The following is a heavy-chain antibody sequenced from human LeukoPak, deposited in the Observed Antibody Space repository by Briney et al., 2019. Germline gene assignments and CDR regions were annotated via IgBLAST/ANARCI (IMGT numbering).Heavy chain of an antibody. D-gene: IGHD3-10*01. CDR2: IYYSGIT. CDR3: ARWGSNMAREKGDH. V-gene: IGHV4-59*08. Sequence: PSETLPLTCTVSGGSISDYYWSWIRQPPGKGLEWIGYIYYSGITNYNPSLKTRVTILVDTSKNQFSLKLSSVTAADTAVYYCARWGSNMAREKGDHWGQGTLVTVSS. J-gene: IGHJ4*02. CDR1: GGSISDYY.